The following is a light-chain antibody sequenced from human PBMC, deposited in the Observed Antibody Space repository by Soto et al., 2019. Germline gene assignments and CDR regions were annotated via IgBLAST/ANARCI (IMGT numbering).Light chain of an antibody. V-gene: IGKV3D-15*01. CDR3: QQYNNWPPYT. CDR2: GAS. Sequence: EIVMTQSPATLSVSPGERATLSCRASQSIISNLVWYQQKPGQAPRLLIYGASTRATGIPARFSGSGPGTEFTLTISSLQSEDFAVYYCQQYNNWPPYTFGQGTKV. CDR1: QSIISN. J-gene: IGKJ2*01.